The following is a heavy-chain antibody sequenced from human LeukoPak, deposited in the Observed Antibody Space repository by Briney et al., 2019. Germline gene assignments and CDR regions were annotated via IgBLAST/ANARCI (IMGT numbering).Heavy chain of an antibody. CDR3: AKSNGYGLVDI. CDR1: GFTFSKDW. CDR2: IFYSGGT. V-gene: IGHV4-4*02. D-gene: IGHD3-10*01. Sequence: PGGSLRLSCAASGFTFSKDWMSWVRLPPRKGLEWIGNIFYSGGTYYNQSLQSRVTISLDTSRNQFSLKLNSVTAADTAVYYCAKSNGYGLVDIWGQGTMVTVSS. J-gene: IGHJ3*02.